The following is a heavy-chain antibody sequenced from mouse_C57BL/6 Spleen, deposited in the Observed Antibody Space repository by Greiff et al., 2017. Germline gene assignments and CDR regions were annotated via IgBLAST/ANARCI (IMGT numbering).Heavy chain of an antibody. CDR1: GYTFTDYY. V-gene: IGHV1-19*01. Sequence: EVKLQESGPVLVKPGASVKMSCKASGYTFTDYYMNWVKQSHGKSLEWIGVINPYNGGTSYNQKFKGKATLTVDKSSSTAYMELNSLTSEDSAVYYGARSGSGYPWFAYWGQGTLVTVSA. J-gene: IGHJ3*01. CDR3: ARSGSGYPWFAY. CDR2: INPYNGGT. D-gene: IGHD3-2*02.